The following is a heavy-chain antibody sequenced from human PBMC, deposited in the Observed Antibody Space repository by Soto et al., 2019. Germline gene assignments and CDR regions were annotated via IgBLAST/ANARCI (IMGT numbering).Heavy chain of an antibody. CDR2: ISAYNGNT. V-gene: IGHV1-18*01. Sequence: ASVKVSCKASGYTFTSYGISWVRQAPGQGLEWMGWISAYNGNTNYARKLQGRVTMTTDTSTSTAYMELRSLRSDDTAVYYCARVDLYYYDSSGYYTQRYNWFDPWGQGTLVTVSS. D-gene: IGHD3-22*01. CDR3: ARVDLYYYDSSGYYTQRYNWFDP. J-gene: IGHJ5*02. CDR1: GYTFTSYG.